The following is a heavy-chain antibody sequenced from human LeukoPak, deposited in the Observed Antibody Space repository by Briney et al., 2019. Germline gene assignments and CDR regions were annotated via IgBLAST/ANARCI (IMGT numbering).Heavy chain of an antibody. D-gene: IGHD3-10*01. CDR1: GFTFSSYA. J-gene: IGHJ4*02. CDR3: ARENIYGFGDGSDY. CDR2: ISGSGGST. V-gene: IGHV3-23*01. Sequence: GGSLRLFCAASGFTFSSYAMSWVRQAPGKGLEWVSTISGSGGSTYYADSVKGRFTISRDNSKNTLYLQMNSLRAEDTAVYYCARENIYGFGDGSDYWGQGTLVTVSS.